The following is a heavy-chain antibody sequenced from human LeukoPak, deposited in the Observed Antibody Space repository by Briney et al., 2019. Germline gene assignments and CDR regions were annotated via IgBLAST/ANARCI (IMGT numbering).Heavy chain of an antibody. CDR2: INPNSGDT. J-gene: IGHJ4*02. CDR3: ARDRWFDFLTNYYDC. D-gene: IGHD3-9*01. CDR1: GYTFTGYY. V-gene: IGHV1-2*02. Sequence: ASVKVSCKASGYTFTGYYMHWVRQAPGQGLEWMGWINPNSGDTYYPQQFQGRVTMTRDTSISTAYMELSSLRSDDTAVYYCARDRWFDFLTNYYDCWGQGTLVTVSS.